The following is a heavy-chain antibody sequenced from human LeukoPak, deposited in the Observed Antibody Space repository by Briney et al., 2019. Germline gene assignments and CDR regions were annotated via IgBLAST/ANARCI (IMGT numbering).Heavy chain of an antibody. CDR1: GFTFSDHY. CDR2: ISSYSTYT. V-gene: IGHV3-11*06. D-gene: IGHD4-17*01. Sequence: GGSLRLSCAASGFTFSDHYMSWIRQAPGKGLEWVSYISSYSTYTNYADFVKGRFTISRDNAKNSLYLQMNSLRAEDTAEYYCARGTVTHDAFDIWGQGTIVTVSS. CDR3: ARGTVTHDAFDI. J-gene: IGHJ3*02.